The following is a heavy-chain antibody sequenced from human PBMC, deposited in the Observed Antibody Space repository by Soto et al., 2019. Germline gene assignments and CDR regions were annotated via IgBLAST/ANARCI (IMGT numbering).Heavy chain of an antibody. J-gene: IGHJ4*02. CDR1: GFTFSSYG. D-gene: IGHD3-10*01. CDR2: ITASGYTT. Sequence: EVHLLESGGGLVQPGGSLRLSCAASGFTFSSYGMSWARRAPGKGLEWVSGITASGYTTYYADSVKGRFTISRDNSKNTVYLQMSSLRAGDTAVYYCARILSASGLDYWGQGTLVTVSS. CDR3: ARILSASGLDY. V-gene: IGHV3-23*01.